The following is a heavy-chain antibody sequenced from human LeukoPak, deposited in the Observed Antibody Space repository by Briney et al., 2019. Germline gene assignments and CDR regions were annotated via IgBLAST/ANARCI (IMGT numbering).Heavy chain of an antibody. CDR3: ARDLGQYYDTSDNWFDP. J-gene: IGHJ5*02. V-gene: IGHV3-74*01. CDR2: INSDGINT. D-gene: IGHD3-22*01. Sequence: GGSLRLSCAASGFTFSNYWMHWVRQAPGKGLVWVSRINSDGINTSYADSVKGRFTITRDNAKNTLNLQMNSLRAEDTAVYYCARDLGQYYDTSDNWFDPWGQGTLVTVSS. CDR1: GFTFSNYW.